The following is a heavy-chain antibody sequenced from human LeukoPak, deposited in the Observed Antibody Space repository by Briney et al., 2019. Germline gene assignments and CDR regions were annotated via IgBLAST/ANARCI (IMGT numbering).Heavy chain of an antibody. D-gene: IGHD1-1*01. V-gene: IGHV3-7*01. CDR1: GFTFSSYW. Sequence: GGSLRLSCTASGFTFSSYWMSWVRQAPGKGLEWVANIKLDGSEKYYADSVRGRFTISRDNAKNSLFLQMNSLSTDDTAVYYCARDEVQPRSGPPVWGQGTLVTVSS. CDR2: IKLDGSEK. J-gene: IGHJ4*02. CDR3: ARDEVQPRSGPPV.